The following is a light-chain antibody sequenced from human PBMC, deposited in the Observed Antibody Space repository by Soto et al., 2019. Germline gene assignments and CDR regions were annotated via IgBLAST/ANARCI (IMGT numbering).Light chain of an antibody. CDR1: QSVSRSY. CDR2: GAS. CDR3: QQYNNWPWT. Sequence: EIVLTQSPGTLSLSPGDRATLSCRASQSVSRSYLGWYQQKPGQAPRLLIYGASARATGFPARFSGSGSGTDFTLTISSLQSEDFAVYYCQQYNNWPWTFGQGTKVDIK. V-gene: IGKV3-15*01. J-gene: IGKJ1*01.